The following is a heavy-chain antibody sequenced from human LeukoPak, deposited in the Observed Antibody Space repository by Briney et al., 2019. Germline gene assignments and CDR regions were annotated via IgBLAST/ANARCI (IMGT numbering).Heavy chain of an antibody. D-gene: IGHD6-6*01. Sequence: GASVKVSCKASGYTFTSYGISWVRQAPGQGLEWVGWLSPYSGNTNYAQKVQGRVTMTTDTSTSTAYMELRSLRSDDTAMYFCTRVGGYSPSSTGGNAFDIWGQGTMVTVSS. V-gene: IGHV1-18*01. CDR2: LSPYSGNT. CDR1: GYTFTSYG. CDR3: TRVGGYSPSSTGGNAFDI. J-gene: IGHJ3*02.